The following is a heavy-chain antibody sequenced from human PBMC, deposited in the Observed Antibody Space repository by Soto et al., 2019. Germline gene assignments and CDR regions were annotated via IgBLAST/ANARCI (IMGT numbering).Heavy chain of an antibody. CDR2: IHHSGTT. D-gene: IGHD3-3*01. V-gene: IGHV4-34*01. CDR3: ARQPVSLSGKFFFYSNGLDV. J-gene: IGHJ6*02. CDR1: GGSFSDYF. Sequence: SETLSLTCAVYGGSFSDYFLGWIRHPPGKGLEWIGEIHHSGTTHYNPALKSRVTISVDTSKNQFSLRLNSVTAADTAVYYCARQPVSLSGKFFFYSNGLDVWGQGTTVTVSS.